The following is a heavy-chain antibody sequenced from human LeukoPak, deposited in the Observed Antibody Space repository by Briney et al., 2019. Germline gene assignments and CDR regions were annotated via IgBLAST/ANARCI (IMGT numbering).Heavy chain of an antibody. D-gene: IGHD3-16*01. CDR2: IIPIVGTA. Sequence: SVKVSCKASGVTFSSYAISWVRQAPGQGLEWVGGIIPIVGTANYAHSVQGRFTITRDDAKNTAYMEMSSQRSEDTAVYYCARGIVGGYFDYWGQGTLVTVSS. CDR3: ARGIVGGYFDY. V-gene: IGHV1-69*05. J-gene: IGHJ4*02. CDR1: GVTFSSYA.